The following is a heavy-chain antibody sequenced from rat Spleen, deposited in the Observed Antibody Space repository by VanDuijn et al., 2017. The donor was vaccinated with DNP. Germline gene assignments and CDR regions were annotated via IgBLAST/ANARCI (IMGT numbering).Heavy chain of an antibody. Sequence: QVQLKESGPGLVQPSQTLSLTCTVSGFSLTSYHVSWVRQPPGKGLEWIAAISSGGSTYYNSVLKSRLSISRDTSKSQVFLKMNSLQTEDTAMYFCARSLGAPWFAYWGQGTLVTVSS. D-gene: IGHD5-1*01. CDR3: ARSLGAPWFAY. J-gene: IGHJ3*01. CDR2: ISSGGST. V-gene: IGHV2-6*01. CDR1: GFSLTSYH.